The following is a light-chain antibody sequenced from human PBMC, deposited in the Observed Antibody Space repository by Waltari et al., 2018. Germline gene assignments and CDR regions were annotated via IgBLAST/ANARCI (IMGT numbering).Light chain of an antibody. CDR3: CSYAGSGTYV. Sequence: QSALTQPASVSGTPGQSITISCTGTTRDVGHYNIVSWYQHNPGEAPKLRVCEVIKRPSGVSNLSAGSKSGNTASLTISGLQAEDEADYYCCSYAGSGTYVFGTGTKVTVL. V-gene: IGLV2-23*02. J-gene: IGLJ1*01. CDR2: EVI. CDR1: TRDVGHYNI.